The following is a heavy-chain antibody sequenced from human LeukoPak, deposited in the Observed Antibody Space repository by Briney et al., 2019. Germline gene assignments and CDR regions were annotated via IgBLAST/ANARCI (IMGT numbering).Heavy chain of an antibody. D-gene: IGHD1-26*01. CDR1: GGSFSGYY. J-gene: IGHJ4*02. Sequence: SETLSLTCAVYGGSFSGYYWSWIRQPPGKGLEWIGEINHSGSTNYNPSLKSRVTISVDTSKNQFSLKLSSVTAADTAVYYCAGGGGGGELYYFDYRGQGTLVTVSS. V-gene: IGHV4-34*01. CDR3: AGGGGGGELYYFDY. CDR2: INHSGST.